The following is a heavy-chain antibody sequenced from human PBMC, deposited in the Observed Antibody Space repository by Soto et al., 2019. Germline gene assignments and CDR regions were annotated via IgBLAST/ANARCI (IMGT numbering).Heavy chain of an antibody. CDR1: GFTISGAW. CDR2: IKTKTQGETT. Sequence: EVQLAESGGGLVKPGGSLRLSCAASGFTISGAWMNWVRQAPGKGLEWVGRIKTKTQGETTDYAAPVKGRFTISRDDSENTLSLHMNSLKIEDTAVYYCTTGSVEGYWGQGTLVTVSS. J-gene: IGHJ4*02. V-gene: IGHV3-15*07. CDR3: TTGSVEGY. D-gene: IGHD1-26*01.